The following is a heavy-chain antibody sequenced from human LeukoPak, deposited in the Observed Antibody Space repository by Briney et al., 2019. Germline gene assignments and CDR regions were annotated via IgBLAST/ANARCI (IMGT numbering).Heavy chain of an antibody. CDR2: ISSSSSYI. CDR1: GFTFSSYS. V-gene: IGHV3-21*01. Sequence: GGSLRRSCAASGFTFSSYSMNWVRQAPGKGLEWVSSISSSSSYIYYADPVKGRFTISGDNAKNSLYLQMNSLRAEDTAVYFCAREQEWLVKGDYWGQGTLVTVSS. J-gene: IGHJ4*02. CDR3: AREQEWLVKGDY. D-gene: IGHD6-19*01.